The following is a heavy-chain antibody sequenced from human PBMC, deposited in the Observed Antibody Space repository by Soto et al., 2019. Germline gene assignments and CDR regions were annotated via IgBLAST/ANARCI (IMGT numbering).Heavy chain of an antibody. J-gene: IGHJ1*01. V-gene: IGHV4-4*02. Sequence: PSETLSLTCDVSGGSIITNHWWTWVRQAPGKGLEWIGEIFHRGSAHHNPSLKSRVTLSVDKSKNQISLNLTSFTAADTSVYFWARKTGPSTVCYRFYIWGPGTLVSVSS. CDR2: IFHRGSA. CDR1: GGSIITNHW. CDR3: ARKTGPSTVCYRFYI. D-gene: IGHD2-2*01.